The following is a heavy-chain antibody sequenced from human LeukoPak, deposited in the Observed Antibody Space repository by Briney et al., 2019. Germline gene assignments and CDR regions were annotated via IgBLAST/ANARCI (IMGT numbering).Heavy chain of an antibody. CDR2: IWYDGSNK. CDR3: ARDLAVGYYYYGMDV. CDR1: GFTFSSYG. J-gene: IGHJ6*02. Sequence: GGSLRLSCAASGFTFSSYGMHWVRQAPGKGLEWVAVIWYDGSNKYYADSVKGRFTISRDNSKNTLYLQMNSLRAEDTAVYYCARDLAVGYYYYGMDVWGQGTTVTVPS. D-gene: IGHD6-19*01. V-gene: IGHV3-33*01.